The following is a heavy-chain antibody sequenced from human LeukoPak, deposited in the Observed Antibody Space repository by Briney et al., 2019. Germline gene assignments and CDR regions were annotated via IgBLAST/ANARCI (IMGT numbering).Heavy chain of an antibody. CDR3: ARDLGSGWFSFDY. CDR2: IYYSGST. V-gene: IGHV4-59*01. D-gene: IGHD6-19*01. Sequence: SGTLSLTCTVSGGSISSYYWSWIRQPPGKGLEWIGYIYYSGSTNYNPSLKSRVTISVDTSKNQFSLKLSSVTAADTAVYYCARDLGSGWFSFDYWGQGTLVTVSS. J-gene: IGHJ4*02. CDR1: GGSISSYY.